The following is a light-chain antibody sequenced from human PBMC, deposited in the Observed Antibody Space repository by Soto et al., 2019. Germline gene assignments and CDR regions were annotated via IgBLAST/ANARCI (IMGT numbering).Light chain of an antibody. J-gene: IGLJ2*01. V-gene: IGLV2-14*01. CDR2: DVS. CDR1: SNDVGGYDF. Sequence: VLTQACPVFGSPGQALPLSCTGTSNDVGGYDFVSWYQQHPGKAPKLMIYDVSSRPSGVSSRFSGFKSGDTASLTISGLQAVDEGDYYCSSYTSSNTLVFGGGTKVTVL. CDR3: SSYTSSNTLV.